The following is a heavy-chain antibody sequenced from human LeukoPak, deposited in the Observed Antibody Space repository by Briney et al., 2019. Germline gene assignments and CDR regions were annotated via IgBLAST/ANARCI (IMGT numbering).Heavy chain of an antibody. CDR2: ISSSGSTI. D-gene: IGHD6-19*01. CDR1: GFTFSSYE. J-gene: IGHJ4*02. Sequence: PGGSLRLSCAASGFTFSSYEMNWVRQAPGKGLEWVSYISSSGSTIYYADSVKGRFTISRDNAKNSLYLQMGSLRAEDMAVYYCATGHRVAGTDFDYWGQGTLVTVSS. CDR3: ATGHRVAGTDFDY. V-gene: IGHV3-48*03.